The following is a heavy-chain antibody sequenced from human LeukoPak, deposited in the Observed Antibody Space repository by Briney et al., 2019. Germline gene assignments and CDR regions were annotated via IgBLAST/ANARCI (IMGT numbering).Heavy chain of an antibody. V-gene: IGHV1-18*01. CDR1: GYTFTSYG. CDR2: ISAYNGNT. CDR3: ARDFRPCDYVWGSYRLFDY. D-gene: IGHD3-16*02. Sequence: GASVKVSCKASGYTFTSYGISWVRQAPGQGLEWMGWISAYNGNTNYAQKLQGRVTMTTDTSTSTAYMELRSLRSDDTAVYYCARDFRPCDYVWGSYRLFDYWGQGTLVTVSS. J-gene: IGHJ4*02.